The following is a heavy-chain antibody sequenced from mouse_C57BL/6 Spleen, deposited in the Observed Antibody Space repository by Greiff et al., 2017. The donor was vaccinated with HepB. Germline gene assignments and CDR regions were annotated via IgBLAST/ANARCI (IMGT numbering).Heavy chain of an antibody. Sequence: QVQLQQPGAELVKPGASVKLSCKASGYTFTSYWMHWVKQRPGQGLEWIGMIHPNSGSTNYNEKFKSKATLTVDKSSSTAYMQLSSLTSEDSAVYNCARISSWDGAWFAYWGQGTLVTVSA. D-gene: IGHD4-1*01. V-gene: IGHV1-64*01. CDR1: GYTFTSYW. J-gene: IGHJ3*01. CDR2: IHPNSGST. CDR3: ARISSWDGAWFAY.